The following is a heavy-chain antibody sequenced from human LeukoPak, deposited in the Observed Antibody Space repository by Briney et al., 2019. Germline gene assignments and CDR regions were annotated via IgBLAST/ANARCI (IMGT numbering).Heavy chain of an antibody. CDR1: GFTFDTYW. V-gene: IGHV3-7*03. J-gene: IGHJ4*02. CDR3: ARARLTTVITPYFDY. CDR2: IKPDGSEK. Sequence: LPGGSLRLSCAASGFTFDTYWMSWVRQAPGKGLEWVANIKPDGSEKYYVDSVKGRFTISRDNAKNSLYLQMNSLRSEDTAVYYCARARLTTVITPYFDYWGQGTLVTVSS. D-gene: IGHD4-11*01.